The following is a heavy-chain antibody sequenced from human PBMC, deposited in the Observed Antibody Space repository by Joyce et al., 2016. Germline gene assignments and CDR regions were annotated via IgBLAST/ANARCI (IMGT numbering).Heavy chain of an antibody. Sequence: QVQLVESGGGVVQPGGSLRLSCTASGFYFSSYVMHWVRQTPGEGRECVAAISSGCDEQFYADSVKGRFTISRDNSKTALYLQMTSLRVEYTAVNSCAKNPVRSLWYYDVWGRGTLITVSS. D-gene: IGHD1-26*01. CDR1: GFYFSSYV. V-gene: IGHV3-30*18. CDR3: AKNPVRSLWYYDV. J-gene: IGHJ2*01. CDR2: ISSGCDEQ.